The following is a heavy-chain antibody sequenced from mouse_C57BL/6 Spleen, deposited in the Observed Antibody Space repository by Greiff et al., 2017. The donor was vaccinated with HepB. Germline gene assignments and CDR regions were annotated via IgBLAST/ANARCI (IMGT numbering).Heavy chain of an antibody. V-gene: IGHV5-17*01. J-gene: IGHJ1*03. CDR2: ISSGSSTI. CDR3: ARLSWDNWYFDV. CDR1: GFTFSDYG. Sequence: EVNLVESGGGLVKPGGSLKLSCAASGFTFSDYGMHWVRQAPEKGLEWVAYISSGSSTIYYADTVKGRFTFTRDKAKNTLFLQMTSLRSEDTAMYYCARLSWDNWYFDVWGTGTTVTVSS. D-gene: IGHD4-1*01.